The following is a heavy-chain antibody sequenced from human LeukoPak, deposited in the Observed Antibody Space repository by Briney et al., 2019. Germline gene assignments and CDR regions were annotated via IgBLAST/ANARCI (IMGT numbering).Heavy chain of an antibody. CDR2: ISSSSSTI. CDR3: AREAYCGGDCYQFDY. CDR1: GFTVSSND. Sequence: GGSLRLSCAVSGFTVSSNDMNWVRQAPGKGLEWVSYISSSSSTIYYADSVKGRFTISRDNAKNSLYLQMNSLRAEDTAVYYCAREAYCGGDCYQFDYWGQGTLVTVSS. J-gene: IGHJ4*02. V-gene: IGHV3-48*01. D-gene: IGHD2-21*01.